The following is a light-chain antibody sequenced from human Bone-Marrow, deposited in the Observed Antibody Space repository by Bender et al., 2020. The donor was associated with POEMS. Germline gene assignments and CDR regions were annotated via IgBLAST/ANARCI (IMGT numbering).Light chain of an antibody. V-gene: IGLV2-8*01. CDR2: EVT. CDR1: SSDIGRYNY. Sequence: QSALTQPPSASGSPGQSVTISCTGTSSDIGRYNYVSWYQQHPGKAPRLLIHEVTKRPSGAPDRFSGSKSGNTASLTVSGLRSEDEADYYCCSFAGSYTWMFGGGTKLTVL. CDR3: CSFAGSYTWM. J-gene: IGLJ3*02.